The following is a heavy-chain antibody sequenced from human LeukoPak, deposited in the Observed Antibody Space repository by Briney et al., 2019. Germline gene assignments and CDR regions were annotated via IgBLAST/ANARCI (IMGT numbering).Heavy chain of an antibody. CDR3: ARGLLSFMRSDYSNYWDNWFDP. V-gene: IGHV1-18*01. D-gene: IGHD4-11*01. J-gene: IGHJ5*02. CDR2: ISAYNGNT. Sequence: ASVKVSCKASGYTFTSYGISWVRQAPGQGLEWMGWISAYNGNTNYAQKLQGRVTFTRNTSISTAYMELSSLRSEDTAVYYCARGLLSFMRSDYSNYWDNWFDPWGQGTLVTVSS. CDR1: GYTFTSYG.